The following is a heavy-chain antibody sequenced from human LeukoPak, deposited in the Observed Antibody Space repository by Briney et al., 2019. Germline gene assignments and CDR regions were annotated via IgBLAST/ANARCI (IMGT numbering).Heavy chain of an antibody. CDR3: ARVLSSGYSPFDY. Sequence: PGGSLRLSCAASGFTFSDYYMTWIRQAPGKGLEWVSHITSTGATIYYADSVKGRFTISRDNAKNSLSLQMNSLRAEDTAVYFRARVLSSGYSPFDYWGQGILVTVSS. D-gene: IGHD3-22*01. V-gene: IGHV3-11*01. CDR2: ITSTGATI. J-gene: IGHJ4*02. CDR1: GFTFSDYY.